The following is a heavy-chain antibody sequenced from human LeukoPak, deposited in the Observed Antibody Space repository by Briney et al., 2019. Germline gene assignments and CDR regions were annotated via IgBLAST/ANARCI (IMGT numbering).Heavy chain of an antibody. V-gene: IGHV3-48*03. CDR1: GFTFSSYE. CDR2: ISSSASTI. J-gene: IGHJ4*02. Sequence: GGSLRLPCAASGFTFSSYEMNWVRQAPGKGLEWVSYISSSASTIYYADSVKGRFTISRDNAKNSLYLQMNSLRAEDTAVYYCARGDCYGSGSSDYWGQGTLVTVSS. D-gene: IGHD3-10*01. CDR3: ARGDCYGSGSSDY.